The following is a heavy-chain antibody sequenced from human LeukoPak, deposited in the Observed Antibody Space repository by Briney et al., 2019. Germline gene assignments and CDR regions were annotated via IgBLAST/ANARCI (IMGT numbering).Heavy chain of an antibody. V-gene: IGHV1-2*02. J-gene: IGHJ4*02. CDR2: INPNSGDT. Sequence: ASVKLSCKASGYTFTGYYMHWARQAPGQGLEWMGLINPNSGDTNYAQKFQGRVTMTRDTSISTAYMELTSLSSDDTAVYYCARVTGTTAGWGQGTLVTVSS. D-gene: IGHD1-7*01. CDR1: GYTFTGYY. CDR3: ARVTGTTAG.